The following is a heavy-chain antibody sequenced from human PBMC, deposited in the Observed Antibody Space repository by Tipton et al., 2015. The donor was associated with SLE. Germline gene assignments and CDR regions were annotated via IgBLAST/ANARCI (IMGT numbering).Heavy chain of an antibody. CDR1: GYTFTGYY. CDR2: INPNSGGT. D-gene: IGHD3-10*01. V-gene: IGHV1-2*02. J-gene: IGHJ4*02. CDR3: ASSYYYGSGSYYNY. Sequence: QSGPEVKKPGASVKVSCKASGYTFTGYYMHWVRQAPGQGLEWMGWINPNSGGTNYAQKFQGRVTMTEDTSTDTAYMELSRLRSDDTAVYYCASSYYYGSGSYYNYWGQGTLVTVSS.